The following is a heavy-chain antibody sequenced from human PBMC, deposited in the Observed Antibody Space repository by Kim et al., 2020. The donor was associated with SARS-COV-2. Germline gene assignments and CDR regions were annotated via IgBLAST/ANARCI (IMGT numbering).Heavy chain of an antibody. CDR3: EKDLPNWGSGCYYAWYFDL. J-gene: IGHJ2*01. CDR1: GFSFSGYA. V-gene: IGHV3-23*01. Sequence: GGSLRLSCAASGFSFSGYATSWVRQAPGKGMEWVSVISAAGSTYYADSVKGRLTISTDNSKNTVYLQMNSLRAKDTAIYYCEKDLPNWGSGCYYAWYFDLWGRGTLVTVSS. D-gene: IGHD3-10*01. CDR2: ISAAGST.